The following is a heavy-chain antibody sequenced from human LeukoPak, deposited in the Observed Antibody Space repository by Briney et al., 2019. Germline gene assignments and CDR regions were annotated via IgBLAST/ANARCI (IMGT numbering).Heavy chain of an antibody. CDR3: ARVSTRGYSYGYFDY. CDR1: GGSISSYY. D-gene: IGHD5-18*01. J-gene: IGHJ4*02. CDR2: IYTSGST. Sequence: SETLSLTCTVSGGSISSYYWSWIRQPAGKGPEWIGRIYTSGSTNYNPSLKSRVTMSVDTSKNQFSLKLSSVTAADTAVYYCARVSTRGYSYGYFDYWGQGTLVTVSS. V-gene: IGHV4-4*07.